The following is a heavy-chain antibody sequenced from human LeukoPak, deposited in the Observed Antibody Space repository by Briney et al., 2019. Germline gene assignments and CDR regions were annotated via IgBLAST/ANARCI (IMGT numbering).Heavy chain of an antibody. CDR2: ISGSGGST. D-gene: IGHD3-22*01. J-gene: IGHJ4*02. V-gene: IGHV3-23*01. CDR1: GFTFSSYA. CDR3: AKGTDSSGYYLRYFDY. Sequence: GGSLRLSCAASGFTFSSYAMSWVRQAPGKGLEWVSAISGSGGSTYYTDSVKGRFTISRDNSKNTLYLQMNSLRAEDTAVYYCAKGTDSSGYYLRYFDYWGQGTLVTVSS.